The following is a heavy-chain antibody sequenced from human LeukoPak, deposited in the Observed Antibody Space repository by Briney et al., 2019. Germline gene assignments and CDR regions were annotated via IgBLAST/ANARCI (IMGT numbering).Heavy chain of an antibody. Sequence: GGSLRLSCAASGFTFSRYGMHWVRQAPGKGLEWVAVISYDGSNKYYADSVKGRFTISRDNSKNTLYLQMNSLRAEDTAVYYCAKNRGGSSLNYFDYWGQGTLVTVSS. CDR1: GFTFSRYG. D-gene: IGHD1-26*01. J-gene: IGHJ4*02. CDR3: AKNRGGSSLNYFDY. V-gene: IGHV3-30*18. CDR2: ISYDGSNK.